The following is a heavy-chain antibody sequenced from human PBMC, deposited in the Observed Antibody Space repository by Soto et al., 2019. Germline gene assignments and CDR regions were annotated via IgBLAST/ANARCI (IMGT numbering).Heavy chain of an antibody. CDR1: GYTFTSYY. D-gene: IGHD3-3*01. CDR2: INPSGGST. CDR3: AREPGGFWSGYPHYYYYGMDV. Sequence: QVQLVQSGAEVKKPGASVKVSCKASGYTFTSYYMHWVRQAPGQGLEWMGIINPSGGSTSYAQKFQGRVTMTRDTSTSTVYMELSSLRSEDTAMYYCAREPGGFWSGYPHYYYYGMDVWGQGTTVTVSS. V-gene: IGHV1-46*01. J-gene: IGHJ6*02.